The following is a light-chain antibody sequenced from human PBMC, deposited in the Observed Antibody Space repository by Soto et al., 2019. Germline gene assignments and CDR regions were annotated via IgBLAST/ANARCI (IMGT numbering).Light chain of an antibody. J-gene: IGLJ1*01. CDR2: EVS. V-gene: IGLV2-14*01. CDR1: SSDVGGYKY. Sequence: QSALTQPASVSASPGQSITISCTGTSSDVGGYKYVSWYQQYPGKAPKLMMYEVSNRPSGISNRFSGSKSGNTASLTITGLRAEDEGYYYCSSYAGSSNVFGTGTKLTVL. CDR3: SSYAGSSNV.